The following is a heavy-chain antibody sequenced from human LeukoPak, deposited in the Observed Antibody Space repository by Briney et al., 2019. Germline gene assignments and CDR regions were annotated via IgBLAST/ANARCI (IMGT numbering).Heavy chain of an antibody. Sequence: PGGSLRLSCAASGFTFSSYGMHWVRQAPGKGLEWVAVISYDGSNKYYADSVKGRFTISRDNSKNTLYLQMNSLRAEDTAVYYCAKLSGRAIDYWGQGTLVTVSS. CDR2: ISYDGSNK. D-gene: IGHD3-3*01. J-gene: IGHJ4*02. CDR1: GFTFSSYG. V-gene: IGHV3-30*18. CDR3: AKLSGRAIDY.